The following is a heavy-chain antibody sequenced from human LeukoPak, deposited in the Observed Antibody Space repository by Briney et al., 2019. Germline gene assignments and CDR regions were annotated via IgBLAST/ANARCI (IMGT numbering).Heavy chain of an antibody. Sequence: GSLRLSCAASGFTVSSNYMSWVRQAPGKGLEWVSVIYSGGSTYYADSVKGRFAISRDNSKNTLYLQMNSLRAEDTAMYYCARDVATEKMFDPWGQGTLVTVSS. CDR2: IYSGGST. V-gene: IGHV3-66*01. CDR1: GFTVSSNY. J-gene: IGHJ5*02. CDR3: ARDVATEKMFDP.